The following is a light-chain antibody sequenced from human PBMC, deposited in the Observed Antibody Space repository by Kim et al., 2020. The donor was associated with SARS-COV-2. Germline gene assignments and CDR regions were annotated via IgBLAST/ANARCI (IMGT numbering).Light chain of an antibody. CDR1: QTINNK. CDR3: QQSYDWPPLT. J-gene: IGKJ1*01. V-gene: IGKV3-15*01. CDR2: DAT. Sequence: PGERATRSCRASQTINNKLVWYQQKPGQAPRLLIYDATTRATGVPARFIGSGSETDFTLTISSLQSEDFAVYYCQQSYDWPPLTFGQGTKVDIK.